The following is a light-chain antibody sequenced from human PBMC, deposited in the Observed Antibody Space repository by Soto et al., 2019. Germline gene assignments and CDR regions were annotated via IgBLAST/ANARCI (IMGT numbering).Light chain of an antibody. V-gene: IGLV2-11*01. CDR3: CSYAGSHTWV. CDR2: DVD. CDR1: SSDVGDSDS. J-gene: IGLJ3*02. Sequence: QSALTQPRSVSGSFGQSVTISCTGTSSDVGDSDSVSWYQQHPGLAPKLMISDVDKRPSGVPDRFSGSKSGNTASLTISGLQSEDEADYYGCSYAGSHTWVFGGGTKVTVL.